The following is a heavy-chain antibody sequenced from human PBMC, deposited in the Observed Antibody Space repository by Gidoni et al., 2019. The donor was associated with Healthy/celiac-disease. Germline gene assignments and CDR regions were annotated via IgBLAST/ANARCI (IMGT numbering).Heavy chain of an antibody. CDR2: INPSGGST. Sequence: QVKLVQSGAEVKKPGASVKVSCKAAGCTFPSSYMHWVRQAPGQGLEWMGIINPSGGSTSYAQNFQGRVTMTRDTSTSTVYMELSSLRSEDTAVYYCARASGSYNGYYYYGMDVWGQGTTVTVSS. CDR1: GCTFPSSY. D-gene: IGHD1-26*01. V-gene: IGHV1-46*03. J-gene: IGHJ6*02. CDR3: ARASGSYNGYYYYGMDV.